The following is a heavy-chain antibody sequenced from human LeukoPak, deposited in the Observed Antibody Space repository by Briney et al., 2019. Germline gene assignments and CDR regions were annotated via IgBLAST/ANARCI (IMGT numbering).Heavy chain of an antibody. CDR1: GGSISSGDYY. CDR3: ARGWLVRGVIISRQPVDY. CDR2: IYYSGST. D-gene: IGHD3-10*01. Sequence: SQTLSLTCTVSGGSISSGDYYWRWIRQPPGKGLEWIGYIYYSGSTYYNPSLKSRVTISVDTSKNQFSLKLSSVTAADTAVYYCARGWLVRGVIISRQPVDYWGQGTLVTVSS. J-gene: IGHJ4*02. V-gene: IGHV4-30-4*01.